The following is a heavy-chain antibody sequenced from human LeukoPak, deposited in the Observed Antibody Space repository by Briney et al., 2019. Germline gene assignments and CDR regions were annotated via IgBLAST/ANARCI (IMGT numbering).Heavy chain of an antibody. Sequence: ASVKVSCKASGYTFTGYYMHWVRQAPGQGLEWMGWINPNSGGANYAQKFQGRVTMTRDMSISTAYMELSRLRSDDTAVYYCARAQMDIVVVPAASDYWGQGTLVTVSS. J-gene: IGHJ4*02. V-gene: IGHV1-2*02. CDR1: GYTFTGYY. CDR3: ARAQMDIVVVPAASDY. CDR2: INPNSGGA. D-gene: IGHD2-2*03.